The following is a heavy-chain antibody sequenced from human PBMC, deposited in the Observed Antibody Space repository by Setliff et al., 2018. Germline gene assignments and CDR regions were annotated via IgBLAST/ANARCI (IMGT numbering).Heavy chain of an antibody. Sequence: ASVKVSCKASGYTFTSYGISWVRQAPGQGLEWMGRINPNSGGTNYAQKFQGRVTMTRDTSISTAYMELSRLRSEDTAVYYCAISTIFGVVSPTPDAFDIWGQGTMVTVSS. CDR3: AISTIFGVVSPTPDAFDI. D-gene: IGHD3-3*01. J-gene: IGHJ3*02. CDR1: GYTFTSYG. V-gene: IGHV1-2*06. CDR2: INPNSGGT.